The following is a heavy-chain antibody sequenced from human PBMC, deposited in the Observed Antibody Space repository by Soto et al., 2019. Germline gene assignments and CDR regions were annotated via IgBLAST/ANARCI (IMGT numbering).Heavy chain of an antibody. J-gene: IGHJ6*02. D-gene: IGHD4-17*01. Sequence: GASVKVSCKASRYTFTTYAIHWVRQAPGQRPEWMGWINAGNGNTKYSQKFQGRVAITRDTTASTAYMDLISLRSEDTAVYYCTKTRDYGDYLTGAFYYYALDVWGQGTTVTVSS. CDR1: RYTFTTYA. CDR3: TKTRDYGDYLTGAFYYYALDV. V-gene: IGHV1-3*01. CDR2: INAGNGNT.